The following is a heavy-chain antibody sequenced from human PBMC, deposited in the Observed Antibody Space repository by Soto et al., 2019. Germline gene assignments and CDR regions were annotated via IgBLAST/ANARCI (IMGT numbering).Heavy chain of an antibody. Sequence: QVQLVESGGGVVQPGRSLRLSCAASGFTFSSYGMHWVRQAPGKGLEWVAVISYDGSNKYYADSVKGRFTISRDNSKNTLYLQMNSLRAEDTAVYYCAKAPDYLGSYGPRFDYWGQGTLVTVSS. J-gene: IGHJ4*02. V-gene: IGHV3-30*18. CDR2: ISYDGSNK. CDR1: GFTFSSYG. CDR3: AKAPDYLGSYGPRFDY. D-gene: IGHD1-26*01.